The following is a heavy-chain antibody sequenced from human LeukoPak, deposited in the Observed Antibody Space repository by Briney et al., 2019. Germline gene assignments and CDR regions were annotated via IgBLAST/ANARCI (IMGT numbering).Heavy chain of an antibody. CDR1: GFTFSTYS. J-gene: IGHJ4*02. V-gene: IGHV3-23*01. CDR3: AKEPRHCGGDCFSLLDY. D-gene: IGHD2-21*02. CDR2: IDGSGAHT. Sequence: GGSLRLSCVASGFTFSTYSMSWVRQAPGKGLEWVSLIDGSGAHTYYADSVKGRFTISRDNSKSTLYLRMNSLRTEDTAVFYCAKEPRHCGGDCFSLLDYWGQGTLVSVSS.